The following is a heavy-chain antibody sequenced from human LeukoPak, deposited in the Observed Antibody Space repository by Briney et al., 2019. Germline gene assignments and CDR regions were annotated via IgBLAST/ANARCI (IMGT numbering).Heavy chain of an antibody. V-gene: IGHV3-33*01. Sequence: GGSLRLSCAASGFSFTSYGMHWVRQAPGKGLEWVAVIWYHGGNENYADSVKGRFTISRDTSKHTLYLQMKSLRPEDTAMYYCARDVDPTSHLNWFDPWGQGTLVTVSS. D-gene: IGHD1-26*01. CDR1: GFSFTSYG. CDR3: ARDVDPTSHLNWFDP. J-gene: IGHJ5*02. CDR2: IWYHGGNE.